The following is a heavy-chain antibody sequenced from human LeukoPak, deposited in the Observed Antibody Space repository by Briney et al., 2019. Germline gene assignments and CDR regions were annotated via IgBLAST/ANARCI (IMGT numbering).Heavy chain of an antibody. Sequence: GGSLRLSCAASGFTFSFHWMTWVRQAPGKRLEWVASINQDGIDKYYVDSVKGRLTISRDNAKNSLHLQMNSLRAEDTAIYYCARDLDYWGLGTLVTVSS. J-gene: IGHJ4*02. CDR1: GFTFSFHW. CDR2: INQDGIDK. CDR3: ARDLDY. V-gene: IGHV3-7*03.